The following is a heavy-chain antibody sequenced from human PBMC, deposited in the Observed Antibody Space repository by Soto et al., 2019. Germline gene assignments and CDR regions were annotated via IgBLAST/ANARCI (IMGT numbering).Heavy chain of an antibody. J-gene: IGHJ6*04. CDR3: ARGHSTDCSNGVCSFFYYHVMDV. CDR1: GYSFTDYH. D-gene: IGHD2-8*01. CDR2: INPKSGGT. V-gene: IGHV1-2*04. Sequence: ASVKVSCKASGYSFTDYHIHWVRQAPGQGLEWLGRINPKSGGTSTAQKFQGWVTMTKDRSISTVYMELTRLRSDDTAVYFCARGHSTDCSNGVCSFFYYHVMDVWGEGTTVTVSS.